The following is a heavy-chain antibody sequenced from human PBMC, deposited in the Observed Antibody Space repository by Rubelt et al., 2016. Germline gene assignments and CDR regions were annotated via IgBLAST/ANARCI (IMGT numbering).Heavy chain of an antibody. Sequence: QLQLQESGPGLVKPSETLSLTCTVSGGSISSSSYYWGWIRQPPGKGLEWIGSIYYSGSTYYNPSLKSRVTISVATSKDQCSRKLSSVTAADTAVYYCARRAMGLAFDIWGQGTMVTVSS. D-gene: IGHD5-24*01. V-gene: IGHV4-39*01. CDR2: IYYSGST. CDR3: ARRAMGLAFDI. CDR1: GGSISSSSYY. J-gene: IGHJ3*02.